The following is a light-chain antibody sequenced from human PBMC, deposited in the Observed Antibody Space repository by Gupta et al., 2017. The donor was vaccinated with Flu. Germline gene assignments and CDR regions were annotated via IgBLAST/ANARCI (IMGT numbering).Light chain of an antibody. CDR3: QQDGSAPKT. Sequence: PGERASLSCRASESVNSASLAWYQHQPGQTPRLLIYGASSRATGIPDRFTGSGSGTEFTLTINRLEPEDFAVYYCQQDGSAPKTFGQGTRLEIK. V-gene: IGKV3-20*01. J-gene: IGKJ2*01. CDR1: ESVNSAS. CDR2: GAS.